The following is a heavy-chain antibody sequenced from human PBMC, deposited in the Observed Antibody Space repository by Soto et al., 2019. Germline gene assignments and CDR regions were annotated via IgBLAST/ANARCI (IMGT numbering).Heavy chain of an antibody. V-gene: IGHV1-58*01. J-gene: IGHJ6*02. Sequence: VASVKVSCKASGITFSRSGVQWVRQARGQRLEWIGWIVVGSGNTNYAQKFQERVTITRDMSTSTAYMELSSLRSDDTADYYCAAARGVDDFWSGYCGMDVWGQGTTVTVSS. D-gene: IGHD3-3*01. CDR2: IVVGSGNT. CDR1: GITFSRSG. CDR3: AAARGVDDFWSGYCGMDV.